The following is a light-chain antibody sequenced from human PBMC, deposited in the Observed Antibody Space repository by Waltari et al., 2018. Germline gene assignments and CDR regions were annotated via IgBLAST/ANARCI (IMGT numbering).Light chain of an antibody. J-gene: IGLJ2*01. CDR2: EVS. V-gene: IGLV2-14*03. Sequence: CTGSSSDVGGYNYVSWYQQHPGKAPKLMIYEVSNRPSGVSNRFSGSKSGNTASLTISWLLAEDEADYYCISYSSSTTLGVFGGGTKLTVL. CDR1: SSDVGGYNY. CDR3: ISYSSSTTLGV.